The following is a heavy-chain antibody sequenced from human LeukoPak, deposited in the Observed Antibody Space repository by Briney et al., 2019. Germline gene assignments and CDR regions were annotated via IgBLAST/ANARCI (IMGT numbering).Heavy chain of an antibody. CDR3: AKDSPYCSGGSCYSGFDP. V-gene: IGHV3-30*18. D-gene: IGHD2-15*01. J-gene: IGHJ5*02. CDR1: GFTFSSDG. Sequence: PGGSLRLSCAASGFTFSSDGMHWVRQAPGKGLEWVAVISYDGSNKYYADSVKGRFTISRDNSKNTLYLQMNSLRAEDTAVYYCAKDSPYCSGGSCYSGFDPWGQGTLVTVSS. CDR2: ISYDGSNK.